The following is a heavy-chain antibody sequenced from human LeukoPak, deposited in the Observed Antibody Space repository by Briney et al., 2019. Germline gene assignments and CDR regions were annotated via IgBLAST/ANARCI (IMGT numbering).Heavy chain of an antibody. CDR1: GLTVSSNY. CDR2: IYAGGDT. V-gene: IGHV3-53*01. D-gene: IGHD3-16*01. J-gene: IGHJ3*02. Sequence: GGSLRLSCAASGLTVSSNYMTWVRQAPGKGLEWVSNIYAGGDTHYADSVRGRFTISRDNSNNTLYLQMNSLRAEDTAVYYCARYTFQAVDIWGQGTMVTVSS. CDR3: ARYTFQAVDI.